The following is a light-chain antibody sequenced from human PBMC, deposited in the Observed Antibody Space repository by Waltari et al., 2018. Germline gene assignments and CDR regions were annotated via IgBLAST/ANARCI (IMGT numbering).Light chain of an antibody. CDR2: SAS. V-gene: IGKV3-11*01. J-gene: IGKJ1*01. CDR1: QRVSSY. CDR3: QQRSNWPRT. Sequence: IVLTQSPATLSLSPGEMATLPCKASQRVSSYLAWYQQKPGQAPRLLIYSASNRATGLPARFSGSGSGTDFTLTISSLEPEDFAVYYCQQRSNWPRTFGQGTKVEI.